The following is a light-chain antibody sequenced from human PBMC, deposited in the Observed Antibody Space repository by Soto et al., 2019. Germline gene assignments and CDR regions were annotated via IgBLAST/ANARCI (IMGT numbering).Light chain of an antibody. V-gene: IGLV2-8*01. CDR1: SSDVGGYKY. CDR2: EVN. Sequence: QSVLTQPPSASGSTGQSVTISCTGTSSDVGGYKYVSWYQQHPGKAPKLMIFEVNKRPSGVPDRFSGSKSGNTASLTVSGLQAEDEADYYCSSYAGINNLGVFGTGTKVTVL. J-gene: IGLJ1*01. CDR3: SSYAGINNLGV.